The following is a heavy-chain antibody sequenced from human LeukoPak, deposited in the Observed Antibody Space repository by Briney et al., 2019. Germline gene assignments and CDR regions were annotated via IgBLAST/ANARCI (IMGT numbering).Heavy chain of an antibody. CDR1: GGSISSGDYY. D-gene: IGHD1-1*01. Sequence: SQTLSLTCTVSGGSISSGDYYWRWIRQPPGKGLEWIGYIGYTYDSGSTYYNPSLMSRAAISVDTSKNQFSLKLSSVTAADTAVYYCVRNDLTYFDYWGQGTLVTVSS. CDR3: VRNDLTYFDY. J-gene: IGHJ4*02. CDR2: IGYTYDSGST. V-gene: IGHV4-30-4*01.